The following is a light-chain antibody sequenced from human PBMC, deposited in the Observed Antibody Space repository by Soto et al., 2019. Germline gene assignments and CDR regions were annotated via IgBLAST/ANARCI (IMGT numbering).Light chain of an antibody. J-gene: IGKJ4*01. CDR3: QQYGSSPLT. Sequence: EIVLTQSPGTLSLSPGERATLSCRASQRVSSSYLAWYQQKPGQAPRLLMYGAYNRATGIPDRFSGSGSGTDFTLTISRLEPEDFAVYYCQQYGSSPLTFGGGTKVEIK. CDR2: GAY. V-gene: IGKV3-20*01. CDR1: QRVSSSY.